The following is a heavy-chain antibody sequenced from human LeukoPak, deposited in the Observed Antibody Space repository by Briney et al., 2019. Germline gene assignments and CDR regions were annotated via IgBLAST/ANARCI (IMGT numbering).Heavy chain of an antibody. D-gene: IGHD3-22*01. CDR2: INPNSGGT. J-gene: IGHJ4*02. CDR3: ARGEAYYDSSGLFDY. CDR1: EYTFTGYY. V-gene: IGHV1-2*02. Sequence: ASVKVSCKASEYTFTGYYMHWVRQAPGQGLEWMGWINPNSGGTNYAQKFQGRVTMTRDTSISTAYMELSRLRSDDTAVYYCARGEAYYDSSGLFDYWGQGTLVTVSS.